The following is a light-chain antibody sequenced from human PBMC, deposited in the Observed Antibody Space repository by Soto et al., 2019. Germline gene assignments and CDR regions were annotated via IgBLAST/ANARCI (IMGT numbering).Light chain of an antibody. CDR1: QSISNL. V-gene: IGKV1-5*01. Sequence: DIQMTQSPSTLSASVGDRVTITCRASQSISNLLAWYQQKPGRGPDLLIFDASRLEGGVPSRFSGSGSGTEFTLTISSLQPDDSATFYCQQYTGSPPWTFGQGTKVEV. J-gene: IGKJ1*01. CDR2: DAS. CDR3: QQYTGSPPWT.